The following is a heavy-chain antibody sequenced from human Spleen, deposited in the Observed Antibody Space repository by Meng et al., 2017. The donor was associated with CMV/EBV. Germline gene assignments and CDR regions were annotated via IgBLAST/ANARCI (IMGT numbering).Heavy chain of an antibody. J-gene: IGHJ6*02. Sequence: SETLSLTCTVSGDSISSYYWSWIRQPPGKGLEWIGYIYYSGSTNYNPSLKSRVTISVDTSKNQFSLKLSSVTAADTAVYYCARDSAWIRYGMDVWGQGTTVTVSS. V-gene: IGHV4-59*01. CDR3: ARDSAWIRYGMDV. CDR1: GDSISSYY. D-gene: IGHD5-18*01. CDR2: IYYSGST.